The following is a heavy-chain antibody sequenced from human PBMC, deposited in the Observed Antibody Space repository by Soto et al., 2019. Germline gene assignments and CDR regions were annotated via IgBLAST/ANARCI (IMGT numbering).Heavy chain of an antibody. CDR2: ISDSGTTT. CDR1: GFTFSSSA. Sequence: EVQLLESGGDLVQPGGSLRLSCAASGFTFSSSAMSWVRQAPGKGLEWVSGISDSGTTTYYADSVKGRFTISRDNSKNTLYLQMNSLRTEDTAIYYCAKDRWAIADFDYWGQGTLVTVSS. J-gene: IGHJ4*02. CDR3: AKDRWAIADFDY. V-gene: IGHV3-23*01. D-gene: IGHD2-2*01.